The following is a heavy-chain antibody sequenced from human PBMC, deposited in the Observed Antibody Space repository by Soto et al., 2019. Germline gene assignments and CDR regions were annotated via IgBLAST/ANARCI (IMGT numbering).Heavy chain of an antibody. CDR2: IDPSDSYT. CDR3: ARHGSSSSGHFSYGMDA. D-gene: IGHD6-6*01. J-gene: IGHJ6*02. CDR1: GYSFTSYW. Sequence: GESLKISCKGSGYSFTSYWISWVRQMPGKGLEWMGRIDPSDSYTNYSPSFQGHVTISADKSISTAYLQWSSLKASDTAMYYCARHGSSSSGHFSYGMDAWGQGTTVTVSS. V-gene: IGHV5-10-1*01.